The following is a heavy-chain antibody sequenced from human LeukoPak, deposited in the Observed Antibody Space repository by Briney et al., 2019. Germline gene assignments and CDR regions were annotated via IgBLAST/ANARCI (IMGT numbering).Heavy chain of an antibody. J-gene: IGHJ6*03. CDR3: SYSGYADYYYYYMDV. CDR2: IYYSGST. V-gene: IGHV4-59*01. CDR1: GGSISSYY. Sequence: PSETLSLTCTVSGGSISSYYWSWIRQPPGKGLEWIGYIYYSGSTNYNPSLKSRVTISVDTSKNQFSLKLSSVTAADTAVYFCSYSGYADYYYYYMDVWGKGTTVTVSS. D-gene: IGHD5-12*01.